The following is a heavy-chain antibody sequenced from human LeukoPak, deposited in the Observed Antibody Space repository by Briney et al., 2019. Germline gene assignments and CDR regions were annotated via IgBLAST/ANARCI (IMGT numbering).Heavy chain of an antibody. J-gene: IGHJ6*03. CDR1: GFTFSSYS. CDR2: IGSSSSYI. D-gene: IGHD6-19*01. Sequence: GGSLRLSCAASGFTFSSYSMNWVRQAPGKGLEWVSSIGSSSSYIYYADSVKGRFTISRDNAKNSLYLQMNSLRAEDTAVYYCAKSSGWSYYYMDVWGKGTTVTVSS. V-gene: IGHV3-21*01. CDR3: AKSSGWSYYYMDV.